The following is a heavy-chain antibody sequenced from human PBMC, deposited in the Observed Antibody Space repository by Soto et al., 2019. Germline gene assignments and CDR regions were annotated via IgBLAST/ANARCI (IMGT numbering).Heavy chain of an antibody. CDR2: IKPDGSEK. D-gene: IGHD3-9*01. V-gene: IGHV3-7*01. J-gene: IGHJ4*02. Sequence: GGSLRLSCAASGFTFDMYWMSWVRQAPGKGLEWVANIKPDGSEKKYVDSVKGRFTISRDNAKNSLFLQLNSLRAEDTAVYYCARSTSYYKYSDYWGQGSLVTVS. CDR3: ARSTSYYKYSDY. CDR1: GFTFDMYW.